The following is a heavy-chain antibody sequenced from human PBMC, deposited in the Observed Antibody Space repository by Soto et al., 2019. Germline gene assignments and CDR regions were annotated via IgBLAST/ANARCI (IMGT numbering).Heavy chain of an antibody. D-gene: IGHD2-15*01. Sequence: SVKVSCKASGGTFSSYAISWVRQAPGQGLEWMGGIIPIFGTANYAQKFQGRVTITADKSTSTAYMELSSLRSEDTAVYYCARAARPGYCSGGSCYSWFSVPFDPWGQGTLVTVSS. CDR2: IIPIFGTA. CDR1: GGTFSSYA. CDR3: ARAARPGYCSGGSCYSWFSVPFDP. J-gene: IGHJ5*02. V-gene: IGHV1-69*06.